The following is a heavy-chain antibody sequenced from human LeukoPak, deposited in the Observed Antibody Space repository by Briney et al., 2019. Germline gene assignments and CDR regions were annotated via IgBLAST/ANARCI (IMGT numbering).Heavy chain of an antibody. J-gene: IGHJ3*02. CDR3: ARDASITGTTNDAFDI. D-gene: IGHD1-7*01. CDR2: IYHSGST. Sequence: SETLSLTCTVSGYSISSGYYWGWIRQPPGKGLEWIGSIYHSGSTYYNPSLKSRVTISVDTSKNQFSLKLSSVTAADTAVYYCARDASITGTTNDAFDIWGQGTMVTVSS. CDR1: GYSISSGYY. V-gene: IGHV4-38-2*02.